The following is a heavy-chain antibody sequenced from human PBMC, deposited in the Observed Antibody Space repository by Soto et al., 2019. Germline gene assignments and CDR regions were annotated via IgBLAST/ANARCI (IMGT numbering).Heavy chain of an antibody. CDR3: ARALYATARALDI. D-gene: IGHD2-2*01. CDR1: GFTFSSYA. CDR2: ISSNGGST. Sequence: EVQLVESGGGLVQPGGSLRLSCAASGFTFSSYAMHWVRQAPGKGLEYVSAISSNGGSTYYANSVKGRFTISRDNSKNTLYLQMGSQRAEDMAVYYCARALYATARALDIWGQGTMVTVSS. J-gene: IGHJ3*02. V-gene: IGHV3-64*01.